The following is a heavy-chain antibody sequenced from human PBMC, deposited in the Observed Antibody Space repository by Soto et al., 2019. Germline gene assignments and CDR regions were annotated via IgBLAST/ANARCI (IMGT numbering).Heavy chain of an antibody. V-gene: IGHV1-46*01. CDR3: ARLGGYCDRTGCYGYYALDV. CDR2: INPSGGST. Sequence: ASVKVSCTASGYTFTRYYMHWVRQAPGQGFEWMGIINPSGGSTTYYNPSLESRVTIYVDASKNDFSLKVTSATVADTATYYCARLGGYCDRTGCYGYYALDVWGQGTTVTAP. CDR1: GYTFTRYY. D-gene: IGHD2-15*01. J-gene: IGHJ6*02.